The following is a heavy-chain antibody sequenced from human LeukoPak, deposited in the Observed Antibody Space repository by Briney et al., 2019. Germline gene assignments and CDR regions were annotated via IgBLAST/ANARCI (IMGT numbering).Heavy chain of an antibody. J-gene: IGHJ4*01. CDR1: GSSINNNF. CDR3: ARHRDYYDT. V-gene: IGHV4-59*08. CDR2: IYSTGSA. D-gene: IGHD3-22*01. Sequence: SHTLSLTCTVSGSSINNNFWTWIRQPPGKGLEWIGHIYSTGSANYNPSLKSRVLTSGDTSKNQISLKLTSVTAADTAVYFCARHRDYYDTWGHGTLVTVSS.